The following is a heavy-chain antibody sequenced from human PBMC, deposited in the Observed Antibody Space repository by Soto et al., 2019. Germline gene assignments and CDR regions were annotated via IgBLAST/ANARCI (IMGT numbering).Heavy chain of an antibody. Sequence: PGGSLRLSCAASGFTFSNYAMTWARQAPGKGLEWVSSLLRSGSTTYYADSVKGRFTISSDKSANSLYLQMDSLRAEDTAVYYCAKDAVSGDGIWLLDSWGQGTVVTVYS. CDR2: LLRSGSTT. J-gene: IGHJ1*01. CDR1: GFTFSNYA. V-gene: IGHV3-23*01. CDR3: AKDAVSGDGIWLLDS. D-gene: IGHD4-17*01.